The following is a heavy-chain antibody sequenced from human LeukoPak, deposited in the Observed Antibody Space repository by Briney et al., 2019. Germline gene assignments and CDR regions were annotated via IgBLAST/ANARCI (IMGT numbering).Heavy chain of an antibody. CDR2: INPNSGGT. CDR1: GYTFTGYY. Sequence: VASVKVSCKASGYTFTGYYMHWVRQAPGQGLEWMGWINPNSGGTNYAQKFQGRVTMTRDTSISTAYMELSSLRSEDTAVYYCARSYYDYVWGSYRYGNWGANWFDPWGQGTLVTVSS. CDR3: ARSYYDYVWGSYRYGNWGANWFDP. J-gene: IGHJ5*02. V-gene: IGHV1-2*02. D-gene: IGHD3-16*02.